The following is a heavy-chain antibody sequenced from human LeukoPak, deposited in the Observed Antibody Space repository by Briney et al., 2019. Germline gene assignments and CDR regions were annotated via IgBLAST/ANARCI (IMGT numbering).Heavy chain of an antibody. CDR2: VNTNTGNP. J-gene: IGHJ4*02. V-gene: IGHV7-4-1*01. CDR3: VTNFDSSGYFGY. Sequence: ASVKVSCKASGYTFTRNTINWVRQAPGQGLEWMGWVNTNTGNPTYAQGFTGRFVFSSDTSVRTAYLQIGSLKAEDTAVYYCVTNFDSSGYFGYWGQGTLVTVSS. D-gene: IGHD3-22*01. CDR1: GYTFTRNT.